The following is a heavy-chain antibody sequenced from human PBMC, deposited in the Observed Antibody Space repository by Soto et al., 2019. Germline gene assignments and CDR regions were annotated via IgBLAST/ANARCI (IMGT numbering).Heavy chain of an antibody. CDR1: GGTFSSYA. CDR3: APGPHTIVVVPAAIYADY. V-gene: IGHV1-69*13. CDR2: IIPIFGTA. D-gene: IGHD2-2*01. Sequence: SVKVSCKASGGTFSSYAISWVRQAPGQGLEWMGGIIPIFGTANYAQKFQGRVTITADESTSTAYMEVSSLRSEDTAVYYCAPGPHTIVVVPAAIYADYWGQGTLVTVSS. J-gene: IGHJ4*02.